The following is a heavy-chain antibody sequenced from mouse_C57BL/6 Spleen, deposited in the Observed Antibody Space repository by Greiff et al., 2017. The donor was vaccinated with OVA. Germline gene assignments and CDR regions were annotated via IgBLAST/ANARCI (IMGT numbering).Heavy chain of an antibody. V-gene: IGHV1-82*01. CDR3: ARSRYSNLFDY. D-gene: IGHD2-5*01. Sequence: VQLQESGPELVKPGASVKISCKASGYAFSSSWMNWVKQRPGKGLEWIGRIYPGDGDTNYNGKFKGKATLTADKSSSTAYMQLRSLTSEDSAVYFCARSRYSNLFDYWGQGTTLTVSS. CDR1: GYAFSSSW. J-gene: IGHJ2*01. CDR2: IYPGDGDT.